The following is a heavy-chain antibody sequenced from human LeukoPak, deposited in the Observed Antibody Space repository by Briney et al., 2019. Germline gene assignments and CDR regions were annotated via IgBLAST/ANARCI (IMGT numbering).Heavy chain of an antibody. CDR3: AKDLRLQSVVDY. Sequence: PGGSLRPSCAASEFAFSSYEMNWVRQAPGKGLEWVSYISSGGSTIFYADSVKGRFTISRDNSKNTLYLQMNSLRAEDTAVYYCAKDLRLQSVVDYWGQGTLVTVSS. V-gene: IGHV3-48*03. CDR1: EFAFSSYE. CDR2: ISSGGSTI. J-gene: IGHJ4*02. D-gene: IGHD4-11*01.